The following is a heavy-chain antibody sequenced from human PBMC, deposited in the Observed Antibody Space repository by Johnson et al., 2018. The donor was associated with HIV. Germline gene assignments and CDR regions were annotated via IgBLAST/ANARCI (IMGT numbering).Heavy chain of an antibody. CDR2: ISSGGSTK. CDR1: GVTFSDYY. J-gene: IGHJ3*02. CDR3: AKDSSSSGLGDGFDI. D-gene: IGHD6-6*01. Sequence: VQLVESGGGLVKPGGSLRLSCAASGVTFSDYYMSWIRQAPGKGLEWISYISSGGSTKYYADSVKGRFTISRDNAKNSLYLQMNSLRAEDTALYYCAKDSSSSGLGDGFDIWGQGTMVTVSS. V-gene: IGHV3-11*01.